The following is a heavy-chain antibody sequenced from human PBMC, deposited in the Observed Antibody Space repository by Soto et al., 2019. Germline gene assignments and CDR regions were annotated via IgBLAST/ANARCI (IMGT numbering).Heavy chain of an antibody. Sequence: EKQLVESGGALAQPGGSLRLSCVGSGFTFSIYALTWVRQAPGKGLEWVSLITNNGDTTFFGDSVKGRFSISRDNSKNPLYLQLENLRAEDAAVYYCAMSAVYGGAFDVWGQGTMVAVSS. J-gene: IGHJ3*01. CDR2: ITNNGDTT. CDR3: AMSAVYGGAFDV. CDR1: GFTFSIYA. D-gene: IGHD4-17*01. V-gene: IGHV3-23*04.